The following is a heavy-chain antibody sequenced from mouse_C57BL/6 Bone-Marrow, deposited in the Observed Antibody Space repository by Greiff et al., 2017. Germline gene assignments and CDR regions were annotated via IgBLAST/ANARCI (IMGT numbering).Heavy chain of an antibody. CDR1: GFTFSDYG. CDR2: ISSGSSTI. D-gene: IGHD1-1*01. V-gene: IGHV5-17*01. Sequence: EVQLVESGGGLVKPGGSLKLSCAASGFTFSDYGMHWVRQAPEKGLEWVAYISSGSSTIYYADTVKGRFTFSRDNANNTLFLHMTRLRSEDTAMCYCARGGYGIAWFAYWGQGTLVTVSA. CDR3: ARGGYGIAWFAY. J-gene: IGHJ3*01.